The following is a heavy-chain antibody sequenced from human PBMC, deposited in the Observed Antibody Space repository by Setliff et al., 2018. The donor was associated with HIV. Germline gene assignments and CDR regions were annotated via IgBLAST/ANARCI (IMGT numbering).Heavy chain of an antibody. J-gene: IGHJ6*02. CDR1: GYSISSGYY. Sequence: ETLSLTCAVSGYSISSGYYWGWIRQPPGKGLEWIGSIYYSGSTYYNPSLKSRVTISVDTSKNQFSLKLSSVTAADTAVFYCAREDYYYYGMDVWGQGTTVTV. CDR3: AREDYYYYGMDV. CDR2: IYYSGST. V-gene: IGHV4-38-2*02.